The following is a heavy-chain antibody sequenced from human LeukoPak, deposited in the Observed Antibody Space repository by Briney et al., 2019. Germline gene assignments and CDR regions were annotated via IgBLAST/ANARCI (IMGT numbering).Heavy chain of an antibody. J-gene: IGHJ4*02. CDR2: ISGSGGST. D-gene: IGHD3-22*01. CDR1: GFTFSSYA. CDR3: AKERHYYDSSGYYYYFDY. Sequence: QPGGSLRLSCAASGFTFSSYAMSWVRQAPGKGLEWVSAISGSGGSTYYADSVKGRFTISRDNSKNTLYLQMNSLRAEDTAAYYCAKERHYYDSSGYYYYFDYWGQGTLVTVSS. V-gene: IGHV3-23*01.